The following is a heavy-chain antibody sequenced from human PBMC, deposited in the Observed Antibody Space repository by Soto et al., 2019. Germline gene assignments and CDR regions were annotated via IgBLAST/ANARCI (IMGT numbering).Heavy chain of an antibody. CDR2: IPASGDTT. V-gene: IGHV3-23*01. Sequence: EVQLLESGGGLVRPGGSLRLSCAASGFTFSSYAMSWVRQTPGKGLGGVSVIPASGDTTYYEDSVKGRFTISRDNAKNTLYLRMNSLRAEDTAVYYCAKVRPLRDCTRTSCLGAFDIWGQGTMVTVS. CDR1: GFTFSSYA. CDR3: AKVRPLRDCTRTSCLGAFDI. D-gene: IGHD2-2*01. J-gene: IGHJ3*02.